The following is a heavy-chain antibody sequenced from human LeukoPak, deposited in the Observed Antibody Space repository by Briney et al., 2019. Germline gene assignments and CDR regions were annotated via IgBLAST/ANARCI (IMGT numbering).Heavy chain of an antibody. J-gene: IGHJ3*02. CDR2: IYTSGST. V-gene: IGHV4-61*02. CDR3: ARVSVVTEAFDI. D-gene: IGHD4-23*01. Sequence: RASETLSLTCTVSGGSISSGSYYWSWIRQPAGKGLEWIGRIYTSGSTNYNPSLKSRVTMSVDTSKNQFSLKLSSVTAADTALYYCARVSVVTEAFDIWGQGTMVTVSS. CDR1: GGSISSGSYY.